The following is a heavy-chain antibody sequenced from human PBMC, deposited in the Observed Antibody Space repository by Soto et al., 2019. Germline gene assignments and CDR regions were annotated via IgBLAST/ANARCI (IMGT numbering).Heavy chain of an antibody. CDR1: GGTFSSYA. D-gene: IGHD3-22*01. CDR3: ARSDYYYDSSGYFGRSLAFDI. V-gene: IGHV1-69*13. CDR2: IIPIFGTA. Sequence: SVKVSCKASGGTFSSYAISWVRQAPGQGLEWMGGIIPIFGTANYAQKFQGRVTITADESTSTAYMELSSLRSEDTAVYYCARSDYYYDSSGYFGRSLAFDIWGQGTMVTISS. J-gene: IGHJ3*02.